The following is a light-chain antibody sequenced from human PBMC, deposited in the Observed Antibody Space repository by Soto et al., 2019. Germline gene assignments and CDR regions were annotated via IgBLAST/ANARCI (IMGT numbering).Light chain of an antibody. CDR3: QQSGSSPVT. V-gene: IGKV3-20*01. Sequence: EIVLTQSPGTLSLSPGERATLSCRASQSVSSSYLAWYQQKPGQAPRLLIYGASSRATGIPDRFSGSGSGTDFTLTISRLEPEDFGVYYCQQSGSSPVTFGPGTKVDIK. J-gene: IGKJ3*01. CDR1: QSVSSSY. CDR2: GAS.